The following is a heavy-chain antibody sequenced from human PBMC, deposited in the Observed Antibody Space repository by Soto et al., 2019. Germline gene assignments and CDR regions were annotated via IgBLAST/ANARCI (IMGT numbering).Heavy chain of an antibody. V-gene: IGHV4-34*01. D-gene: IGHD2-15*01. Sequence: SSETLSLTCAVYGGSFSGYYWSWIRQPPGKGLEWIGEINHSGSTNYNPSLKSRVTISVDTSKNQFSLKLSSVTAADTAVYYCARGLEYVVVVAATRFLAFDIWGQGTMVTVSS. CDR3: ARGLEYVVVVAATRFLAFDI. J-gene: IGHJ3*02. CDR1: GGSFSGYY. CDR2: INHSGST.